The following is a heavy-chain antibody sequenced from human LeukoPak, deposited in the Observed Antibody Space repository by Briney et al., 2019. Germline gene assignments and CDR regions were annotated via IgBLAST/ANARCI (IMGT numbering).Heavy chain of an antibody. CDR1: GFTFSSYW. CDR3: AGSS. J-gene: IGHJ5*02. V-gene: IGHV3-7*01. Sequence: GGSLRLSCAVSGFTFSSYWMSWVRQAPGKGLEWVANIKQDGIEKYYVDSVEGRFTISRDNAKNSLFLQMNSLRAEDTAVYYCAGSSWGQGTLVTVSS. CDR2: IKQDGIEK. D-gene: IGHD1-26*01.